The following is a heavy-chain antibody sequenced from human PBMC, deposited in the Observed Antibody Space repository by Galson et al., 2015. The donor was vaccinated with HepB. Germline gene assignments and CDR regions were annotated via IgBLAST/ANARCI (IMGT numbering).Heavy chain of an antibody. D-gene: IGHD4-17*01. V-gene: IGHV3-9*01. CDR3: VKDMGHGDYGWAFDV. Sequence: SLRLSCAASGFVFDDYTMHWVRQVPGKGLEWVSRISWNSGNIGYADSVKGRFTTSRDNAENSLTLQMDSLTAEDTALYYCVKDMGHGDYGWAFDVWGQGTMVIVSS. CDR1: GFVFDDYT. CDR2: ISWNSGNI. J-gene: IGHJ3*01.